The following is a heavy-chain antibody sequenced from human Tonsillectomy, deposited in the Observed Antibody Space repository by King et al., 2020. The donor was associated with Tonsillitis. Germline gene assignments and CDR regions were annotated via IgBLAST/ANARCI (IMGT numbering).Heavy chain of an antibody. J-gene: IGHJ4*02. V-gene: IGHV3-74*01. D-gene: IGHD6-19*01. CDR3: AREGGWSPGFDY. CDR1: GFTFSSSW. CDR2: INSDGSST. Sequence: VQLVESGGGLVQPGGSLRLSCAASGFTFSSSWMHWVRQAPGKGLVWVSRINSDGSSTSYADSVKGRFTISRDNAKNTLYLQMNSLRAEDTAVFYCAREGGWSPGFDYWGQGTLGTVSS.